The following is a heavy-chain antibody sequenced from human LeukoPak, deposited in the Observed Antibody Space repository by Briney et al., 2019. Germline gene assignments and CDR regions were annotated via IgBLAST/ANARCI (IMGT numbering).Heavy chain of an antibody. D-gene: IGHD3-10*01. CDR2: INPNSGGT. V-gene: IGHV1-2*02. CDR3: ARGPRYGSGNYYNNY. Sequence: ASVKVSRKASVFTFTGYYIYWVRQAPGQGLEWLGCINPNSGGTNYALKSKGRVTMTRDTSISTAYMELSRLRSDDAAVYYCARGPRYGSGNYYNNYWGQGTLVTVSS. J-gene: IGHJ4*02. CDR1: VFTFTGYY.